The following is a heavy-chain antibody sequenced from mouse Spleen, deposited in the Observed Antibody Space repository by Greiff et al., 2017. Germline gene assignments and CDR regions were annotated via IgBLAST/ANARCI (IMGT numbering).Heavy chain of an antibody. Sequence: QVQLQQSGPGLVAPSQSLSITCTVSGFSLTSYAISWVRQPPGKGLEWLGVIWTGGGTNYNSALKSRLSISKDNSKSQVFLKMNSLQTDDTARYYCAVHYYDGSYGYFDVWGAGTTVTVSS. CDR3: AVHYYDGSYGYFDV. CDR2: IWTGGGT. CDR1: GFSLTSYA. V-gene: IGHV2-9-1*01. J-gene: IGHJ1*01. D-gene: IGHD1-1*01.